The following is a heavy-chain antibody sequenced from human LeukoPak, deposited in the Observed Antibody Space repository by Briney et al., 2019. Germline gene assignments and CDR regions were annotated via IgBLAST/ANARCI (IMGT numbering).Heavy chain of an antibody. CDR2: MSNSGGT. J-gene: IGHJ4*02. D-gene: IGHD1/OR15-1a*01. CDR3: ARSITGTRSKFDY. V-gene: IGHV4-4*08. Sequence: SETLSLTCTVSGGSISSYYWSWIRQPPGKGLEWIGYMSNSGGTNYNPSLKRRVTVSVDTSKNQFSLKLSSVTAADTAVYYCARSITGTRSKFDYWGQGTLVTVSS. CDR1: GGSISSYY.